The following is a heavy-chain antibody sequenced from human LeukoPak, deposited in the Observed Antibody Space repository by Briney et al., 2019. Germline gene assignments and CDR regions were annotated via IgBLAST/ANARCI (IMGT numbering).Heavy chain of an antibody. Sequence: SETLSLTCTVSGGFIRSYYWSWIRQPPGKGLEWIGYIYYSGSTNYNPSLKSRVTISVDTSKNQFSLKLSSVTAADTAVYYCARDTYYYGSGSYGLDYWGQGTLVTVSS. J-gene: IGHJ4*02. CDR3: ARDTYYYGSGSYGLDY. CDR2: IYYSGST. V-gene: IGHV4-59*12. D-gene: IGHD3-10*01. CDR1: GGFIRSYY.